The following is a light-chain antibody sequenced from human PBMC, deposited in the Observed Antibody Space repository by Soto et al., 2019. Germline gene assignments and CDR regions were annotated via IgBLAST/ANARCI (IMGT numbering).Light chain of an antibody. CDR3: SLYPSNCTPI. V-gene: IGLV2-18*01. Sequence: QSARTQPPYVSGSPGQSVTISCTATTTDIDNYDSVSWYQQAPGTAPKLIIYDVNNRPSGAPDRFSGSTSGNTASLTISGLQADDYTDYCCSLYPSNCTPILGPGPNVTVL. CDR2: DVN. CDR1: TTDIDNYDS. J-gene: IGLJ1*01.